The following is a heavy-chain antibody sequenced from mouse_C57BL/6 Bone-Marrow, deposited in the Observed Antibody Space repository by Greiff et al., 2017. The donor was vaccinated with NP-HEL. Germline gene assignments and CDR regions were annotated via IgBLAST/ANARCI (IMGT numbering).Heavy chain of an antibody. V-gene: IGHV1-31*01. D-gene: IGHD1-1*01. J-gene: IGHJ4*01. CDR1: GYSFTGYY. Sequence: VQLQQSGPELVKPGASVKISCKASGYSFTGYYMHWVKQSHGNLLDWIGYIYPYNGVSSYNQKFKGKATLTVDKSSSTAYMELRSLTSEDSAVYYCASYYGSSYDYAMDYWGQGTSVTVSS. CDR3: ASYYGSSYDYAMDY. CDR2: IYPYNGVS.